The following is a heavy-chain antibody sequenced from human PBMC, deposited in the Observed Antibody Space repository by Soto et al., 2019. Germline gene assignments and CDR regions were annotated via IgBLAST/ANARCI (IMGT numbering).Heavy chain of an antibody. Sequence: GGSLRLSCAASGFTFSSYAMHWVRQAPGKGLEWVAVISYDGSNKYYADSVKGRFTISRDNSKNTLYLQMNSLRAEDTAVYYCARDHDGYGLFDYWGQGTLVTVSS. J-gene: IGHJ4*02. CDR3: ARDHDGYGLFDY. CDR2: ISYDGSNK. D-gene: IGHD5-12*01. V-gene: IGHV3-30-3*01. CDR1: GFTFSSYA.